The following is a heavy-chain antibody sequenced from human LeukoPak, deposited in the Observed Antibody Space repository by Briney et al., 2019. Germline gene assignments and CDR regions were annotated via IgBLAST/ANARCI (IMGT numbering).Heavy chain of an antibody. J-gene: IGHJ4*02. CDR3: AKDRGGSGIYYFDY. V-gene: IGHV3-23*01. Sequence: GGSLRLSCAASGFTFSTYAMSWVRQAPGKGLEWVSVISGSGGSTYYADSVKGRFSISRDNSKNMLYLQMNSLRAEDTAVYYCAKDRGGSGIYYFDYWGQGTLVTVSS. CDR1: GFTFSTYA. D-gene: IGHD3-10*01. CDR2: ISGSGGST.